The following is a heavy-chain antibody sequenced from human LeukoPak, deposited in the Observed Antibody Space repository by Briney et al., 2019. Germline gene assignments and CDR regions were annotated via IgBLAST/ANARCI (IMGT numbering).Heavy chain of an antibody. V-gene: IGHV3-13*01. CDR1: GFTFSSYG. Sequence: GGSLRLSCAASGFTFSSYGMHWVRQITGKGLEWVSAIDTAGDTYYPGSVKGRFTISRENAKNSLYLQMNSLRVGDTAVYYCARGKYYYDSSGYLAPWGQGTLVTVSS. D-gene: IGHD3-22*01. CDR2: IDTAGDT. J-gene: IGHJ5*02. CDR3: ARGKYYYDSSGYLAP.